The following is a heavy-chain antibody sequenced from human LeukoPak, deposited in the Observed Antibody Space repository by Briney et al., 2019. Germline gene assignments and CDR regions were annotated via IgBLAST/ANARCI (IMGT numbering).Heavy chain of an antibody. J-gene: IGHJ4*02. D-gene: IGHD1-26*01. CDR2: IYGNDDK. Sequence: SGPTLVNPTQTLTLTCTFSGFSLSTHEVGVGWIRQPPGKALEWLALIYGNDDKRYSPSLKSRLTITKDTSKNQVVLTMTNMDPVDTATYYCAHRRGIVGHGYYFDYWGQGTLVTVSS. V-gene: IGHV2-5*01. CDR3: AHRRGIVGHGYYFDY. CDR1: GFSLSTHEVG.